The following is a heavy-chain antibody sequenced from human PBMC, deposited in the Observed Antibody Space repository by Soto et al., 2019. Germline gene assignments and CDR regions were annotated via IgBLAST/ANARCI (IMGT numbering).Heavy chain of an antibody. V-gene: IGHV3-48*02. D-gene: IGHD3-10*01. Sequence: EVQLVESGGGLVQPGGSLRLTCVASGFPFSIYSMNWVRQAPGKGLEWSSYITSDTNTIKYADSVKGRFTISRDNAKNLVYLQMNGLRDEDTAAYFCARSGEGHFDYWGQGTVVTVSS. CDR2: ITSDTNTI. CDR1: GFPFSIYS. J-gene: IGHJ4*02. CDR3: ARSGEGHFDY.